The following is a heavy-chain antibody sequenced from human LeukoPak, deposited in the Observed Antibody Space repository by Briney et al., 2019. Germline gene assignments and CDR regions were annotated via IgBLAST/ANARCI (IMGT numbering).Heavy chain of an antibody. D-gene: IGHD5-12*01. V-gene: IGHV1-2*02. CDR2: INPNSGGT. CDR1: GYTFTGYY. J-gene: IGHJ4*02. Sequence: ASVTVSCKASGYTFTGYYMHWVRQAPGQGLEGMGWINPNSGGTNYQGRVTMTRDTSISTAYMELSRLRSDDTAVYYCARSSGYDSDYFDYWGQGTLVTVSS. CDR3: ARSSGYDSDYFDY.